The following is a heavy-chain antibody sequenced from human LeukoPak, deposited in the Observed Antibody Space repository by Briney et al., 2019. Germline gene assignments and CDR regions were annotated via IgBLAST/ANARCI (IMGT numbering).Heavy chain of an antibody. V-gene: IGHV4-38-2*01. J-gene: IGHJ5*02. CDR3: ARRDGWFDP. D-gene: IGHD5-24*01. CDR1: GHSISSGYY. Sequence: PSETLSLTCAVSGHSISSGYYWGWIRQSPGKGLEWIGSIYHSGSTYYNPSLKSRVTISVDTSKNQFSLKLSSVTAADTAVYYCARRDGWFDPWGQGTLVTVSS. CDR2: IYHSGST.